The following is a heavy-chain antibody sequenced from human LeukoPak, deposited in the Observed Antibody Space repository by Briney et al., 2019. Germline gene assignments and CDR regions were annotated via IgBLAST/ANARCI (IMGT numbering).Heavy chain of an antibody. Sequence: GGSLRLSCAASGFTFRSYVMSWVRQAPGKGLEWVSAISGSGGSTYYADSVKGRFTISRDNSKNTLYLQMNSLRAEDTAVYYCARGTCSGGSCYFDYWGQGTLVTVSS. D-gene: IGHD2-15*01. CDR2: ISGSGGST. J-gene: IGHJ4*02. V-gene: IGHV3-23*01. CDR1: GFTFRSYV. CDR3: ARGTCSGGSCYFDY.